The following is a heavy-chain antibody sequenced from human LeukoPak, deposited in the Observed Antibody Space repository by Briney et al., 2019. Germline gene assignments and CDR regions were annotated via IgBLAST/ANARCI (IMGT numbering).Heavy chain of an antibody. V-gene: IGHV4-34*01. CDR2: INHSGST. J-gene: IGHJ6*03. D-gene: IGHD4-17*01. CDR3: ARGSSGGDYREDPRPRCMDV. CDR1: GGSFSGYY. Sequence: SETLSLPCAVYGGSFSGYYWSWIRQPPGKGLEWIGEINHSGSTNYNPSLKSRVTISEDTSKNQLSLKLSSVTAADTAVYYCARGSSGGDYREDPRPRCMDVWGKGTTVTVSS.